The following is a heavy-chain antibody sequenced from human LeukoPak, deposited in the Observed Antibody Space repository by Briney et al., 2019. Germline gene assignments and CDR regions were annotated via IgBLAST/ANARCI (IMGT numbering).Heavy chain of an antibody. CDR1: GYTFTSYD. CDR2: MKPNSGNT. Sequence: ASVKVSCKASGYTFTSYDINWVRQATGQGLEWMGWMKPNSGNTGYAQKFQGRVTMTRNTSISTAYMELSSLRSEDTAVYYCARGPKGAAAGTRNWFDPWGQGTLVTVSS. D-gene: IGHD6-13*01. J-gene: IGHJ5*02. CDR3: ARGPKGAAAGTRNWFDP. V-gene: IGHV1-8*01.